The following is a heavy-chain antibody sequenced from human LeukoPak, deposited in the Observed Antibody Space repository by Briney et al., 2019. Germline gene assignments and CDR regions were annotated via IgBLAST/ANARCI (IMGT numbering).Heavy chain of an antibody. D-gene: IGHD3-10*01. CDR1: GFTFSSYW. CDR2: IKQDGSEK. J-gene: IGHJ4*02. V-gene: IGHV3-7*01. CDR3: ASSRAGGLYYFDY. Sequence: GGSLRLSCAASGFTFSSYWMSWLRQAPGKGLEWVANIKQDGSEKYYVDSVKGRFTISGDNAKNSLYLQMNSLRAEDTAVYYCASSRAGGLYYFDYWGQGTLVTVSS.